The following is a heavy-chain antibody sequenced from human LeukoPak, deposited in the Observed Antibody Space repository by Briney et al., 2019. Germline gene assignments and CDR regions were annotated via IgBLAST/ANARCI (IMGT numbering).Heavy chain of an antibody. CDR1: GFNFSSYG. D-gene: IGHD6-13*01. J-gene: IGHJ4*02. Sequence: GGSLRLSCEPSGFNFSSYGMHCARHAPGEWLEWVLFLSAEGSHKQFADSVKDRFATHIDNCKKTLYLQKDGLRAEDTAVYYCAKGGVSDRGSWYGDYFDYWGQGTLVTVSS. V-gene: IGHV3-30*02. CDR2: LSAEGSHK. CDR3: AKGGVSDRGSWYGDYFDY.